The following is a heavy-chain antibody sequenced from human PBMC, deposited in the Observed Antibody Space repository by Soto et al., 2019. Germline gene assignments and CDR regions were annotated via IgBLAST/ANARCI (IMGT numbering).Heavy chain of an antibody. D-gene: IGHD3-22*01. CDR3: ARVGPWVPYSYDSSPYTFENWFDP. CDR1: GYCISSGYY. CDR2: IYHGGST. Sequence: SSERLSLTCAVSGYCISSGYYWGWLRQPPGKGLEWTGSIYHGGSTYYNPSLNSRVTLSIDMTNNHVSLILNSVTAADTAVYYCARVGPWVPYSYDSSPYTFENWFDPWAQGTLVTVSS. J-gene: IGHJ5*02. V-gene: IGHV4-38-2*01.